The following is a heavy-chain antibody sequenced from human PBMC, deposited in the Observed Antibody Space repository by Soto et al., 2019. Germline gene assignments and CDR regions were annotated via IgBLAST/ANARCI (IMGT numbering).Heavy chain of an antibody. D-gene: IGHD2-15*01. CDR1: GFTFSNAW. V-gene: IGHV3-15*01. CDR2: IKSKTDGGTT. J-gene: IGHJ6*03. CDR3: TALGYCSGGSCYHEIDYYYMDV. Sequence: GGSLRLSCAASGFTFSNAWMSWVRQAPGKGLEWVGRIKSKTDGGTTDYAAPVKGRFTISRDDSKNTLYLQMNSLKTEDTAVYYCTALGYCSGGSCYHEIDYYYMDVWGKGTTVTVSS.